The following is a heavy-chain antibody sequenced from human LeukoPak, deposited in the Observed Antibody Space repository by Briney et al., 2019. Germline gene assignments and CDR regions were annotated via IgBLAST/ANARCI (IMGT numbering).Heavy chain of an antibody. CDR3: AASDGEQQLAL. CDR2: ISWNGVTT. CDR1: GFNFRNYA. Sequence: QPGGSLRLSCAASGFNFRNYAMNWVRQAPGKGLEWVSLISWNGVTTYYGDSMKGRFTISRDDSKNSLYLQMNSLRSEDSALYYCAASDGEQQLALWGQGTLVTVSS. J-gene: IGHJ4*02. V-gene: IGHV3-43*01. D-gene: IGHD6-13*01.